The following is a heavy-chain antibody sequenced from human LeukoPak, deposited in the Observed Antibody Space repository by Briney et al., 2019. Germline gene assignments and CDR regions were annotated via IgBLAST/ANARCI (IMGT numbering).Heavy chain of an antibody. J-gene: IGHJ5*02. D-gene: IGHD3-22*01. CDR2: IKQDGGEK. Sequence: PGGSLRLSCAASGFTFSSYWMSWVRQAPGKGLEWVANIKQDGGEKYYVDSVKGRFTISRDNAKNSLYLQMNSLRAEDTAVYYCARAYYYDSSGYRSNWFDPWGQGTLVTVSS. CDR1: GFTFSSYW. V-gene: IGHV3-7*01. CDR3: ARAYYYDSSGYRSNWFDP.